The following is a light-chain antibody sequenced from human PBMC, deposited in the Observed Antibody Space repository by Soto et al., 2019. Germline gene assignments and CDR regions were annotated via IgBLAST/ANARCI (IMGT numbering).Light chain of an antibody. CDR2: GAS. V-gene: IGKV3-20*01. Sequence: EIVMTQSPATLTVSPRERATLSCRASQSVRSNFLAWYQQKPGQAPRLLIYGASNRATGIPDRFSGSGSGTDFTLTISRLEPEDFAVYYCQQYGSSFVTFGQGTKVDI. CDR1: QSVRSNF. J-gene: IGKJ1*01. CDR3: QQYGSSFVT.